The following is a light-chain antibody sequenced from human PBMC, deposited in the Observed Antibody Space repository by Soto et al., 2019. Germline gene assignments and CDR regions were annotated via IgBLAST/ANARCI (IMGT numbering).Light chain of an antibody. Sequence: QSVLTQPPSASGTPGQRVTTSCSGSRSNIGNNYVCWYQQVPGTAPKLLIYKNYQRPSGVPDRFSGAKAGTSASLAISGLRSEDEAEYYCAAWDDSLSGLHVFGTGTKLTVL. CDR2: KNY. CDR1: RSNIGNNY. J-gene: IGLJ1*01. V-gene: IGLV1-47*01. CDR3: AAWDDSLSGLHV.